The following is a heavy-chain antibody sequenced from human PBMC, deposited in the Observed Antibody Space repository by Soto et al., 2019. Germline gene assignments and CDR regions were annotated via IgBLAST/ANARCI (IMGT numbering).Heavy chain of an antibody. J-gene: IGHJ1*01. D-gene: IGHD3-10*01. CDR1: GFTFSSYG. CDR3: ARSYYYGSGSAWAYFQH. CDR2: IWYDGSDK. V-gene: IGHV3-33*01. Sequence: GGSLRLSCAASGFTFSSYGMHWVRQAPGKGLEWVAVIWYDGSDKYYADSVKGQFTISRDNSKNTLYLQMNSLRAEDTAVYYWARSYYYGSGSAWAYFQHWGQGTLVTVSS.